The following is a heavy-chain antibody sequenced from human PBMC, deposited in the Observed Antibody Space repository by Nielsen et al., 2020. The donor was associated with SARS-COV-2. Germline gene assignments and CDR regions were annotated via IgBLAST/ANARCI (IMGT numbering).Heavy chain of an antibody. Sequence: SETLPLTCAVSGGSITTYYWHWIRHSPGKGLEWIGYIYYSGNTNYNPSLKSRVTISVDTSKNQFSLKLSSVTAADTAVYYCARDDDNWGSLAYWGQGTLVTVSS. J-gene: IGHJ4*02. CDR2: IYYSGNT. CDR1: GGSITTYY. CDR3: ARDDDNWGSLAY. V-gene: IGHV4-59*13. D-gene: IGHD7-27*01.